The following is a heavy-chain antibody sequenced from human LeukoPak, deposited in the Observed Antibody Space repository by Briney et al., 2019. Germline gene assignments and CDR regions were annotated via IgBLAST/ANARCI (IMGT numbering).Heavy chain of an antibody. CDR1: GYTFTSYD. Sequence: ASVKVSCKASGYTFTSYDINWVRQATGQGLEWMGWMNPNSGNTDYAQKFQGRVTMTRDTSISTAYMELSRLRSDDTAVYYCARERNVDTAMVSEFDYWGQGPLVTVSS. CDR3: ARERNVDTAMVSEFDY. D-gene: IGHD5-18*01. V-gene: IGHV1-8*01. CDR2: MNPNSGNT. J-gene: IGHJ4*02.